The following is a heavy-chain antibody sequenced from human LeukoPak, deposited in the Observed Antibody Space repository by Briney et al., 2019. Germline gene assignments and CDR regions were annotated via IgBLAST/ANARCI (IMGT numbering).Heavy chain of an antibody. V-gene: IGHV3-11*01. CDR2: LSNSGSVI. J-gene: IGHJ4*02. D-gene: IGHD3-22*01. CDR3: ARGDRYYDSSGYLFDY. Sequence: GGSLRLSCAASRFTFSDYYRTWIRQAPGKGLEWVSYLSNSGSVIYYADSVKGRFTISRDNAKNSLYLQMNSLRAEDTAVYYCARGDRYYDSSGYLFDYWGQGTLVTVSS. CDR1: RFTFSDYY.